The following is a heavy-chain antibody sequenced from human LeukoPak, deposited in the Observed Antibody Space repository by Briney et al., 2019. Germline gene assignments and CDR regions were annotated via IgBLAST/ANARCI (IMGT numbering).Heavy chain of an antibody. CDR1: GFIFRNYA. V-gene: IGHV3-23*01. J-gene: IGHJ4*02. CDR3: AKESGALGAPLYDY. CDR2: ISDNGGGR. Sequence: GGSLRLSCGASGFIFRNYAMSWVRQAPGEGLEWVSGISDNGGGRYYADSVKGRFTISRDNSKNMLYLQMNSLRAEDTAVYYCAKESGALGAPLYDYWGRGILVTASS. D-gene: IGHD4/OR15-4a*01.